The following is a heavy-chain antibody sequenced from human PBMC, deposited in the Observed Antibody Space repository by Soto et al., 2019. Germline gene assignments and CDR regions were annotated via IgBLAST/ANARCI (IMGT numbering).Heavy chain of an antibody. J-gene: IGHJ4*02. Sequence: QLQLQESGPGLVKPSETLSLTCTVSGGSISSSSYYWGWIRQPPGKGLVWIGSIYYSGSTYYNPSLKSRVTISVDTSKDQFSLKLSSVTAADTAVYYCARPRIVGALYYFDYWGQGTLVTVSS. CDR3: ARPRIVGALYYFDY. V-gene: IGHV4-39*01. CDR2: IYYSGST. CDR1: GGSISSSSYY. D-gene: IGHD1-26*01.